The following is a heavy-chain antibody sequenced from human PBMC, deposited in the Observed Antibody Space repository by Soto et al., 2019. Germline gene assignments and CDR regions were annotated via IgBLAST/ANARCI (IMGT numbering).Heavy chain of an antibody. CDR1: GFTFSGYA. Sequence: PEGSLRLSCAASGFTFSGYAMNWVRQAPGKGLEWVSAISGSGGATYYADSVKRRFTISRDNSKNTLYLQMNSLRAEDTAIYYSAKDKGDELFLGYYDYWGQGALVTVSS. J-gene: IGHJ4*02. V-gene: IGHV3-23*01. CDR3: AKDKGDELFLGYYDY. CDR2: ISGSGGAT. D-gene: IGHD1-7*01.